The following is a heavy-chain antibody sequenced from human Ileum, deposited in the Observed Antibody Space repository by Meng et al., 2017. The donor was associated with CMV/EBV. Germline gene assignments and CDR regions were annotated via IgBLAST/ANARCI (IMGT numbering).Heavy chain of an antibody. Sequence: FAFSTGWRTWVRLTPGRGLEWVGRIKTKTEGETTEYAAPVIGRFTISRDDSRNTLYLQINSLKTEDTAIYYCATGDCGGGSCHAFDIWGQGTLVTVSS. CDR3: ATGDCGGGSCHAFDI. J-gene: IGHJ3*02. CDR2: IKTKTEGETT. V-gene: IGHV3-15*01. CDR1: FAFSTGW. D-gene: IGHD2-21*01.